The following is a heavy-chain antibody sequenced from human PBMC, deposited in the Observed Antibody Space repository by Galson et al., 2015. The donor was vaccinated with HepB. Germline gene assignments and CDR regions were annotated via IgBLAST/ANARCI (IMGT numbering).Heavy chain of an antibody. CDR2: IWYDGSNK. J-gene: IGHJ4*02. CDR3: ARGPEGQLVPPLDY. Sequence: LRLSCAASGFPFSSYGMHWVRQAPGKGLEWVAVIWYDGSNKYYADSVKGRFTISRDNSKNTLYLQMNSLRAEDTAVYYCARGPEGQLVPPLDYWGQGTLVTVSS. D-gene: IGHD6-6*01. CDR1: GFPFSSYG. V-gene: IGHV3-33*01.